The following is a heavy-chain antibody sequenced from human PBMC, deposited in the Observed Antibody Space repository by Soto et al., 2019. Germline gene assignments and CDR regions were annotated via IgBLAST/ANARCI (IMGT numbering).Heavy chain of an antibody. CDR3: ARGPPLIAIRHYYGMDV. J-gene: IGHJ6*02. V-gene: IGHV1-69*13. D-gene: IGHD2-21*01. Sequence: SVKVSCKASGGTFSSYAISWVRQAPGQGLEWMGGIIPIFGTANYAQKFQGRVTITADESTSTAYMELSSLRSEDTAVYYCARGPPLIAIRHYYGMDVWGQGTTVTVSS. CDR1: GGTFSSYA. CDR2: IIPIFGTA.